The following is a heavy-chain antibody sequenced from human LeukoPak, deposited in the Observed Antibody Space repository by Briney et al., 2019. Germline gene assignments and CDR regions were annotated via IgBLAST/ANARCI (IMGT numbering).Heavy chain of an antibody. CDR3: ARGYSSSWYYGYPKYYYYMDV. D-gene: IGHD6-13*01. V-gene: IGHV4-34*01. CDR2: INRSGST. Sequence: SETLSLTCAVYGGSFSGYYWSWIRQPPGKGLEWIGEINRSGSTNYNPSLKSRVTISVDTSKNQFSLKLSSVTAADTAVYYCARGYSSSWYYGYPKYYYYMDVWGKGTTVTVSS. J-gene: IGHJ6*03. CDR1: GGSFSGYY.